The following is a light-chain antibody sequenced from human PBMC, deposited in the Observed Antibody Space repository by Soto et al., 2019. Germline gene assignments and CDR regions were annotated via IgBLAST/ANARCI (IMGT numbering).Light chain of an antibody. CDR1: SSDVGGYNY. Sequence: QSALTQPASVSGSHGQSITISCTVTSSDVGGYNYVSWYQQHPGKAPKLMIYDVSNRPSGVSNRFSGSKSGNTASLTISGLQAEDEADYYCSSYTSSSTLVVFGGGTKLTVL. CDR2: DVS. CDR3: SSYTSSSTLVV. V-gene: IGLV2-14*01. J-gene: IGLJ2*01.